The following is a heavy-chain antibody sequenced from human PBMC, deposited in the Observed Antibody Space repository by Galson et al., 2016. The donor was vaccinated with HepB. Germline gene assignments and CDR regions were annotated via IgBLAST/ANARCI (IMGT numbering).Heavy chain of an antibody. D-gene: IGHD6-6*01. CDR1: AYTFTAYY. CDR2: INPNSGGT. J-gene: IGHJ3*01. CDR3: ARRSSSPAGAFDL. Sequence: SVKVSCKASAYTFTAYYIHWVRQAPGQGLEWMGGINPNSGGTNSAQNFQGRVTLTRNTSTSRAYMDLTRLRSDDAAVSFCARRSSSPAGAFDLWGQGTIVTVSS. V-gene: IGHV1-2*02.